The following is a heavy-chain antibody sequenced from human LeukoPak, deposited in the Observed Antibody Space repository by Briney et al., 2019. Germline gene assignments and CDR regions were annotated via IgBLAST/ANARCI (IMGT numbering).Heavy chain of an antibody. V-gene: IGHV4-61*02. CDR2: IYTSGSN. D-gene: IGHD3-10*01. CDR1: GGSISSGSYY. CDR3: AGNYYGSGSYYSEDRY. Sequence: SQTLSLTCTVSGGSISSGSYYWSWIRQPAGKGLVWIGRIYTSGSNNYNPSLKSRITIAEDKSKNQFPLKLSSVTAADTAVYYCAGNYYGSGSYYSEDRYWGQGTLVTVSS. J-gene: IGHJ4*02.